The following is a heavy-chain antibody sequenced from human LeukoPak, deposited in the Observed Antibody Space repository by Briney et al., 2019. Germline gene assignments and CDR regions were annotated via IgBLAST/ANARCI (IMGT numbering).Heavy chain of an antibody. CDR3: ARAERWLQFADY. D-gene: IGHD5-24*01. V-gene: IGHV3-74*01. CDR2: INSDGRST. J-gene: IGHJ4*02. Sequence: GSLRLSCAASGFPFSSYWMHWGRRAPGKGLVWVSRINSDGRSTSYADSVKGRFTISRDNAKNTLYLQMNSLRAEDMAVYYCARAERWLQFADYWGQGTLVTVSS. CDR1: GFPFSSYW.